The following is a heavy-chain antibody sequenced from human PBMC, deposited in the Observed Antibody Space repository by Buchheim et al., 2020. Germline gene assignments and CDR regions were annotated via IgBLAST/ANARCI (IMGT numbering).Heavy chain of an antibody. Sequence: QVQLVESGGGVVQPGTSLRLSCAASGFTFNDYGMHWVRQAPGKGLEWVATISYDGSNRFYADSVKGRFTISRGKTSNKLYLQMNILRVEDTAVYYCSRFLRGVVTTRDYCYDGMDVWGQGTT. CDR3: SRFLRGVVTTRDYCYDGMDV. J-gene: IGHJ6*01. D-gene: IGHD5-12*01. CDR2: ISYDGSNR. CDR1: GFTFNDYG. V-gene: IGHV3-30*03.